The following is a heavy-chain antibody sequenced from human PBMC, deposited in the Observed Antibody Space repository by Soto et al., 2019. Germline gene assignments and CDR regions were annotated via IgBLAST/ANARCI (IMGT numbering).Heavy chain of an antibody. J-gene: IGHJ5*02. Sequence: PSETLSLTCTVSGGSISSYYWSWIRQPPGKGLEWIGYIYYSGSTNYNPSLKSRVTISVDTSKNQFSLKLSSVTAADTAVYYCARHVLMAARPRGGQSWFDPWGQGTLVTVSS. V-gene: IGHV4-59*08. D-gene: IGHD6-6*01. CDR1: GGSISSYY. CDR3: ARHVLMAARPRGGQSWFDP. CDR2: IYYSGST.